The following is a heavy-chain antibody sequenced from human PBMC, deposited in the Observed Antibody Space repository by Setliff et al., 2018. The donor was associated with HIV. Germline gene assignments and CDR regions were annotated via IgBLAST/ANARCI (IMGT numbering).Heavy chain of an antibody. CDR3: ARVLAGLNWFDP. V-gene: IGHV1-2*02. D-gene: IGHD2-15*01. J-gene: IGHJ5*02. Sequence: SVKVSCKASGYTFTGYYIHWVRQAPGQGLEWMGWINPNSGGTNYAQKFQGRVTMTRDTSISTAYLELSSLTSDDTAVYYCARVLAGLNWFDPWGQGTLVTVSS. CDR2: INPNSGGT. CDR1: GYTFTGYY.